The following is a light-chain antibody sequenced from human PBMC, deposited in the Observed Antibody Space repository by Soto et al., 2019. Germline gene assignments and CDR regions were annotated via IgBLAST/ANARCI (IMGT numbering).Light chain of an antibody. J-gene: IGLJ1*01. CDR1: SSDVGGYNY. CDR3: SSYAGSSNV. V-gene: IGLV2-8*01. CDR2: EVN. Sequence: QSALTQPPSASGSPGQSVPISCTGTSSDVGGYNYVSWYQQHPGKAPKLMIYEVNKRPSGVPDRFSGSKSGNTASLTVSGLQAADEADYYCSSYAGSSNVFGTGTKVAVL.